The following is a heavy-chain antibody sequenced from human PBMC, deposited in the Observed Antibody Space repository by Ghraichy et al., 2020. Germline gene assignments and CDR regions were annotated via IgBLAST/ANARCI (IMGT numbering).Heavy chain of an antibody. CDR3: ARDLGYGGNHWNY. J-gene: IGHJ4*02. D-gene: IGHD4-23*01. Sequence: ASVKVSCKASGYTFTGYYMHWVRQAPGQGLEWMGWINPNSGGTNYAQKFQGRVTMTRDTSISTAYMELSRLRSDDTAVYYCARDLGYGGNHWNYWGQGTLITVSS. CDR2: INPNSGGT. V-gene: IGHV1-2*02. CDR1: GYTFTGYY.